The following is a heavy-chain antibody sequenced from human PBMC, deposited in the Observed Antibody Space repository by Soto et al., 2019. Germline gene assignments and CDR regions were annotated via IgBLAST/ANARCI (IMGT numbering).Heavy chain of an antibody. CDR1: GYTFTIYD. Sequence: ASVKVSCKASGYTFTIYDINWVRQATGQGLEWMGWMNPNSGNTGYAQKFQGRVTMTRNTSISTAYMELSSLRSEDTAVYYCARGGPLTLYYYGSGYYYMDVWGKGTTVTVSS. D-gene: IGHD3-10*01. J-gene: IGHJ6*03. CDR2: MNPNSGNT. V-gene: IGHV1-8*01. CDR3: ARGGPLTLYYYGSGYYYMDV.